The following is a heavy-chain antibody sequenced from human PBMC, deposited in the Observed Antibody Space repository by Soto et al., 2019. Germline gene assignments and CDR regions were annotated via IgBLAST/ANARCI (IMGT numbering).Heavy chain of an antibody. D-gene: IGHD6-19*01. CDR3: AKDINSSGWYSLDY. V-gene: IGHV3-43*01. CDR2: ITWDGGST. CDR1: GFSFDDYT. J-gene: IGHJ4*02. Sequence: EVQLVESGGVVVQPGGSLRLSCAASGFSFDDYTMHWVRQGPGKGLEWVSLITWDGGSTYYADSVKGRFTISRDNSKNSLYLQMNSLRTEDTALYYCAKDINSSGWYSLDYCGQGTLVTVSS.